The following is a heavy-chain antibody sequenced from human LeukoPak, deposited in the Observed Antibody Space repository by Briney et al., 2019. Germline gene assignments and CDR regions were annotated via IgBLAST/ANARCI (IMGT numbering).Heavy chain of an antibody. V-gene: IGHV3-23*01. CDR1: GFTFSSYA. D-gene: IGHD3-9*01. Sequence: GGPLRLSCAASGFTFSSYAMSWVRQAPGKGLEWVSAISGSGGSTYYADSVKGRFTISRDNSKNTLCLQMNSLRAEDTAVYYCAKDSQTYYDILTGTFDYWGQGTLVTVSS. CDR2: ISGSGGST. CDR3: AKDSQTYYDILTGTFDY. J-gene: IGHJ4*02.